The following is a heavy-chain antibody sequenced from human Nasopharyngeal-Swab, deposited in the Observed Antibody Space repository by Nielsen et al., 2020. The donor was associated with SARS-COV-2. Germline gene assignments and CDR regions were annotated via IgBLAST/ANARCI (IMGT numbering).Heavy chain of an antibody. V-gene: IGHV3-30-3*01. Sequence: LKISCAASGFTFSSYAMHWVRQAPGKGLEWVAVISYDGSNKYYADSVKGRFTISRDNSKNTLYLQMNSLRAEDTAVYYCARDGLYDSSGYYQWYFDYWGQGTLVTVSS. CDR1: GFTFSSYA. CDR2: ISYDGSNK. J-gene: IGHJ4*02. D-gene: IGHD3-22*01. CDR3: ARDGLYDSSGYYQWYFDY.